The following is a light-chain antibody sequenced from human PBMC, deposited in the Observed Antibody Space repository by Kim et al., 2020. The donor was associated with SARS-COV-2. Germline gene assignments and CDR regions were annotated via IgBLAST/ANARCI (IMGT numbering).Light chain of an antibody. CDR1: QSVSSNY. Sequence: DIVLTQSPDTLSLSPGERATLSCRASQSVSSNYLAWYQQKPGQAPRLLIYAASSRATGVPDRFSGSGSGTDFTLTITRLDPEDFAVYYCQQFGSSPLTFGGGTKVDIK. J-gene: IGKJ4*01. CDR3: QQFGSSPLT. CDR2: AAS. V-gene: IGKV3-20*01.